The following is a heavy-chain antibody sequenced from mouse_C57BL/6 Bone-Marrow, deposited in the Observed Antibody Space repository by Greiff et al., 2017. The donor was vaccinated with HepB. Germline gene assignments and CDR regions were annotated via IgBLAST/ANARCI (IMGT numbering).Heavy chain of an antibody. CDR3: AIIPYYGSSVDY. D-gene: IGHD1-1*01. J-gene: IGHJ2*01. CDR1: GYTFTSYW. CDR2: IHPSDSDT. V-gene: IGHV1-74*01. Sequence: QVQLKQPGAELVKPGASVKVSCKASGYTFTSYWMHWVKQRPGQGLEWIGRIHPSDSDTNYKQKFKGKATLTVDKSSSTAYMQLSSLTSEDSAVYYCAIIPYYGSSVDYWGQGTTLTVSS.